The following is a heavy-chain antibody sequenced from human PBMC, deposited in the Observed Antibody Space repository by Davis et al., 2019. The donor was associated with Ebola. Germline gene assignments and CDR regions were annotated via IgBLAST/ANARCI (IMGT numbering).Heavy chain of an antibody. D-gene: IGHD6-13*01. V-gene: IGHV3-30-3*01. J-gene: IGHJ3*02. CDR3: ARGIAAAGAFDI. CDR1: GFTFSSYA. Sequence: PGESLKISCAASGFTFSSYAMHWVRQAPGKGLEWVAVISYDGSNKYYADSVKGRFTISRDNSKNTLYLQMNSLRAEDTAVYYCARGIAAAGAFDIWGQGTMVTVSS. CDR2: ISYDGSNK.